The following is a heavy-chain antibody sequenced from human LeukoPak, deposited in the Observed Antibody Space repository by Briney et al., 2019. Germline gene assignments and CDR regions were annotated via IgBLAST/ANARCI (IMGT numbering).Heavy chain of an antibody. Sequence: PGGSLRLSCAASGFTFSSSAMSWVRQVPGKGLEWVSGISASGGSTSYADSVKGRFTISRDNSKNTLFLQMNSLRVEDTAVYYCAKEEQQFDYFDYWGQGTLVTVSS. CDR2: ISASGGST. J-gene: IGHJ4*02. D-gene: IGHD6-6*01. CDR1: GFTFSSSA. V-gene: IGHV3-23*01. CDR3: AKEEQQFDYFDY.